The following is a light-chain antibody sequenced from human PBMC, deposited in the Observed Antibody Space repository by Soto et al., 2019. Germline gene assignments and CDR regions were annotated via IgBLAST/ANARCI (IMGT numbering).Light chain of an antibody. CDR3: SSYTTSSTRV. CDR1: SSDVGGYDY. Sequence: QSALTQPASVSGSPGQSITISCTGTSSDVGGYDYVSWYQQHPGKAPKLMIYHVSNRPSGVSNRFSGSKSGNTASLTISGLQAEDEADYYCSSYTTSSTRVFGTGTKVTVL. V-gene: IGLV2-14*03. J-gene: IGLJ1*01. CDR2: HVS.